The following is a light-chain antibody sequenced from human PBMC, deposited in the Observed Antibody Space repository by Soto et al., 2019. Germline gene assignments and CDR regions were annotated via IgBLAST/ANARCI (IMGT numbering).Light chain of an antibody. CDR2: DAS. CDR3: QQRSNWPPLI. J-gene: IGKJ4*01. Sequence: EIVLTQSPATLSLSPGERATLSCRASQSVSSYLAWYQQKPGQAPRLLIYDASNRATGIPARFSGSGSGTDFTLTISSLEPEGFAVYYCQQRSNWPPLIFGGGTKVEIK. V-gene: IGKV3-11*01. CDR1: QSVSSY.